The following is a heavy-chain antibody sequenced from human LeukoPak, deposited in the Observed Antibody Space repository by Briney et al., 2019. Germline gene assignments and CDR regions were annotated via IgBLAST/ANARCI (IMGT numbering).Heavy chain of an antibody. J-gene: IGHJ4*02. V-gene: IGHV3-23*01. CDR3: AKSRYDFWSGYYGETYFDY. CDR1: GFTFTSYS. Sequence: GGSLRLSCAASGFTFTSYSMNWVRQAPGKGLEWVSTISGGGGSTYYADSVKGRFTISRDNSKNTLYLQVNSLRAEDTAVYYCAKSRYDFWSGYYGETYFDYWGQGTLVTVSS. D-gene: IGHD3-3*01. CDR2: ISGGGGST.